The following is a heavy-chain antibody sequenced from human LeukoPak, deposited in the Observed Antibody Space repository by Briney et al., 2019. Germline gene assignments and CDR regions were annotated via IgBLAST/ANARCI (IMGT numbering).Heavy chain of an antibody. V-gene: IGHV3-23*01. CDR3: AKSSGYYLEYFQQ. Sequence: GGSLRLSCAVSGFTFSSYAMGWVRQAPGKGLEWVSGISGSGGSTYYADSVKGRFTISRDNSKNTLSLQMNSLRAEDTAVYYCAKSSGYYLEYFQQWGQGTLVTVSS. CDR2: ISGSGGST. J-gene: IGHJ1*01. CDR1: GFTFSSYA. D-gene: IGHD3-22*01.